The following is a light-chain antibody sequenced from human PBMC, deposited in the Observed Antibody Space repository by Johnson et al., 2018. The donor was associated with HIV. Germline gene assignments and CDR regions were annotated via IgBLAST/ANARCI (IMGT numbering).Light chain of an antibody. CDR2: DNY. V-gene: IGLV1-51*01. J-gene: IGLJ1*01. CDR1: SSNIGNKY. CDR3: GTWDTSLSAGHV. Sequence: QSVLTQPPSVSAAPRQKFTISCSGSSSNIGNKYVFWYQQLPGTAPKLLIYDNYKRPSGIPDRFSASKSGTSATLGITGLQTGDEADYYCGTWDTSLSAGHVFGTGTKVTVL.